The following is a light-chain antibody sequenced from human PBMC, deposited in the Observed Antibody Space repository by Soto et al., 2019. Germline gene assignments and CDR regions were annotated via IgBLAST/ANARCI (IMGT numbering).Light chain of an antibody. CDR3: QQGYSAPWT. CDR2: AAS. V-gene: IGKV1-39*01. Sequence: DIQMTQSPSSLSASLGDRVTIPCRASQGISNFLHWYQQTPGKPPEPLIYAASNLQSGVPSRFSGGGSGTDFTLTISSLQPEDFATYYCQQGYSAPWTFGQGTKVEIK. J-gene: IGKJ1*01. CDR1: QGISNF.